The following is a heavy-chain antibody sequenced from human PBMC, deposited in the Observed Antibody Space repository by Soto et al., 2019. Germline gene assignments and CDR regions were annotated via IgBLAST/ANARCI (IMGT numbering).Heavy chain of an antibody. J-gene: IGHJ4*02. Sequence: SETLSLTCAVYGGSFSGYYWSWIRQPPRKGLEWIGEINHSGSTNCNPSLKSRVTISVDTSKNQFSLKLSSVTAADTAVYYCAPMHGYSSSSSYSTEPGYWGQGTLVTVSS. CDR1: GGSFSGYY. CDR2: INHSGST. D-gene: IGHD6-6*01. V-gene: IGHV4-34*01. CDR3: APMHGYSSSSSYSTEPGY.